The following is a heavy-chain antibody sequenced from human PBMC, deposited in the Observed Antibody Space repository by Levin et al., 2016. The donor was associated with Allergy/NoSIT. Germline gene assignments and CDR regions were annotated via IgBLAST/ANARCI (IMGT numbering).Heavy chain of an antibody. Sequence: KVSCKGSGYSFTSYWISWVRQMPGKGLEWMGRIDPSDSYTNYSPSFQGHVTISADKSISTAYLQWSSLKASDTAMYYCARWVYCSGGSCYENYYYGMDVWGQGTTVTVSS. J-gene: IGHJ6*02. V-gene: IGHV5-10-1*01. CDR2: IDPSDSYT. CDR3: ARWVYCSGGSCYENYYYGMDV. D-gene: IGHD2-15*01. CDR1: GYSFTSYW.